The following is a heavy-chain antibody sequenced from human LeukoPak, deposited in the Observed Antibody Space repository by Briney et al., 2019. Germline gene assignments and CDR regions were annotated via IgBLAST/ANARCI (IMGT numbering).Heavy chain of an antibody. CDR2: ISSGGDYK. D-gene: IGHD3-22*01. Sequence: GSLRLSCAASGFTFSSFSMNWVRQAPGKGLEWVSSISSGGDYKHYADSVKGRLTISRDNAKNSLYLQMNSLRAEDTAVYYCARGGYYDSSGYYYYYYYMDVWGKGTTVTISS. V-gene: IGHV3-21*01. CDR3: ARGGYYDSSGYYYYYYYMDV. J-gene: IGHJ6*03. CDR1: GFTFSSFS.